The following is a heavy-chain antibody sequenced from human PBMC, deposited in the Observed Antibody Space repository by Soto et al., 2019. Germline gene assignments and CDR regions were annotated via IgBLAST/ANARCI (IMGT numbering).Heavy chain of an antibody. Sequence: GASVKVSCKASGYTFTGYYMHWVRQAPGQGLEWMGWINPNSGGTNYAQKFQGRVTMTRDTSISTAYMELSRLRSDDTAVYYCAREPPYDSSGLWYYGMDVWGQGTTVTV. D-gene: IGHD3-22*01. J-gene: IGHJ6*02. CDR2: INPNSGGT. CDR3: AREPPYDSSGLWYYGMDV. CDR1: GYTFTGYY. V-gene: IGHV1-2*02.